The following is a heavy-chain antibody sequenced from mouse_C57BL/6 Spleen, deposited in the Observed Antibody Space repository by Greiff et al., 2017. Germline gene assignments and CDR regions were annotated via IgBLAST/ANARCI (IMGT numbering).Heavy chain of an antibody. CDR1: GYAFSSSW. D-gene: IGHD1-1*01. CDR3: ARWGGFITTVDYAMDY. V-gene: IGHV1-82*01. CDR2: IYPGDGDT. Sequence: QVQLQQSGPELVKPGASVKISCKASGYAFSSSWMNWVKQRPGKGLEWIGRIYPGDGDTNYNGTFKGKATLTADKSSSTAYMQLSSLTSEDSAVYFCARWGGFITTVDYAMDYWGQGTSVTVSS. J-gene: IGHJ4*01.